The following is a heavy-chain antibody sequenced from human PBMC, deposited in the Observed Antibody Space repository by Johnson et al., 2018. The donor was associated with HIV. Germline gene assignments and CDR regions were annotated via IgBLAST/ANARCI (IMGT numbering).Heavy chain of an antibody. J-gene: IGHJ3*02. Sequence: QVQLVESGGGLVKPGGSLRLSCAASVFTFSDYYMSWIRQAPGKGLVWVSRIKSDGSYTSYADSVTGRFTISRDNSKNTLFLQMIRLRVEDTDVYYRAKCIWGSSLIDAFDIWGRGTVVTVSS. CDR1: VFTFSDYY. V-gene: IGHV3-11*06. CDR2: IKSDGSYT. CDR3: AKCIWGSSLIDAFDI. D-gene: IGHD6-13*01.